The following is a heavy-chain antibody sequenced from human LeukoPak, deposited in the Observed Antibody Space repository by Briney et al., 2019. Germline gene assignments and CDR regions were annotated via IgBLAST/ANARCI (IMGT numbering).Heavy chain of an antibody. J-gene: IGHJ3*02. CDR1: GFTFSSYA. CDR3: AKGERYFDWLAFDI. CDR2: ISYDGSNK. Sequence: GGSLRLSCAASGFTFSSYAMHWVRQAPGKGLEWVAVISYDGSNKYYADSVKGRFTISRDNSKNTLYLQMNSLRAEDTAVYYCAKGERYFDWLAFDIWGQGTMVTVSS. V-gene: IGHV3-30*04. D-gene: IGHD3-9*01.